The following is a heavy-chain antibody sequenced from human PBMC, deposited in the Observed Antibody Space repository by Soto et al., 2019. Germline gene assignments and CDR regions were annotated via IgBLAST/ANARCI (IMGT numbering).Heavy chain of an antibody. Sequence: SETLSLTCTVSGVSISSYSWSWIRQPPGKGLEWIGYIYYSGSTNYNPSLKSRFTISVDTSKNQFSLKLSSVTAADTAVYYCATVVPMVRGVEPYYHYGMDVWGQGTTVTVSS. J-gene: IGHJ6*02. CDR1: GVSISSYS. CDR2: IYYSGST. CDR3: ATVVPMVRGVEPYYHYGMDV. V-gene: IGHV4-59*01. D-gene: IGHD2-8*02.